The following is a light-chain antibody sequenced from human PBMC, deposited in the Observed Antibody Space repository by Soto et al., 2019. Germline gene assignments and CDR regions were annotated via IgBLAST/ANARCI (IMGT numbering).Light chain of an antibody. CDR2: DVS. CDR1: SSDVGGYNY. V-gene: IGLV2-14*01. CDR3: SSYTSSSTLGV. Sequence: QSALTQPASVSGSPGQSITISCTGTSSDVGGYNYVSWYQQHPGKAPKLMIYDVSNRPSGVSNRFSGSKSGNTASLTISGLQAEDEPDYYCSSYTSSSTLGVFGGGTQLTVL. J-gene: IGLJ2*01.